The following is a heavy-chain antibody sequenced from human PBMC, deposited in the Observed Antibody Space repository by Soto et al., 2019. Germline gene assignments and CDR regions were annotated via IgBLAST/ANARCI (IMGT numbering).Heavy chain of an antibody. CDR3: AKETGGDCYSDRFDP. J-gene: IGHJ5*02. D-gene: IGHD2-21*02. Sequence: EVQLLESGGGLVQPGGSLRLSCAASGFIFSSYAMSWVRQAPGKGLEWVSTISSSGGSTYYADSVKGRFTISRDNSKNTVYLQMNSLRAEDTAVYYCAKETGGDCYSDRFDPWGQGTRVTVSS. CDR1: GFIFSSYA. V-gene: IGHV3-23*01. CDR2: ISSSGGST.